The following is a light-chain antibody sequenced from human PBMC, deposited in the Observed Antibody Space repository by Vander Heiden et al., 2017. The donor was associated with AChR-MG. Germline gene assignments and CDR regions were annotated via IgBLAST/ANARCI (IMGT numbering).Light chain of an antibody. J-gene: IGLJ2*01. CDR1: HSNIGSTV. Sequence: QSVLTQPPSASGTPGQRVTISCSGSHSNIGSTVVSWYQQLPGTAPNLLIYNAHQRPSGVPDRFAGSKSGTSASLAINGLQADDEADYYCAARDDRLKAVLFGGGTKLTVV. V-gene: IGLV1-44*01. CDR2: NAH. CDR3: AARDDRLKAVL.